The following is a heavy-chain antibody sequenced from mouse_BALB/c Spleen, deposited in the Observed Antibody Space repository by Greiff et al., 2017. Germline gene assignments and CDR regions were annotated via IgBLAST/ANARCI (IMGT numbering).Heavy chain of an antibody. V-gene: IGHV5-6-3*01. CDR1: GFTFSSYG. Sequence: EVQLVESGGGLVQPGGSLKLSCAASGFTFSSYGMSWVRKTPDKRLELVATINSNGGSTYYPDSVKGRFTISRDNAKNTLYLQMSSLKSEDTAMYYCARDRVWPYAMDYWGQGTSVTVSS. CDR3: ARDRVWPYAMDY. CDR2: INSNGGST. D-gene: IGHD2-10*02. J-gene: IGHJ4*01.